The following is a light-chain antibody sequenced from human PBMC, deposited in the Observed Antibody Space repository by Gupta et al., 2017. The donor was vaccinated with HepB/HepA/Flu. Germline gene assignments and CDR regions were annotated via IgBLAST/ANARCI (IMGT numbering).Light chain of an antibody. CDR1: SSDVGGYNF. CDR2: HVI. J-gene: IGLJ1*01. V-gene: IGLV2-14*03. CDR3: SSYTSGSTLFV. Sequence: QSALTQPASVSGTPGQPITISCTGTSSDVGGYNFVSWYQQHPGKAPKLMIYHVISRPSGVSNRFAGSKSGNTASLTISGLQAEDEADYYCSSYTSGSTLFVFGPGTRVTVL.